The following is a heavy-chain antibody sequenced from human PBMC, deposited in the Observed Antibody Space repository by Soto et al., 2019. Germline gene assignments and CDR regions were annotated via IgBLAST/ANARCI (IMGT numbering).Heavy chain of an antibody. CDR1: GFTFSSYG. CDR2: ISYDGSNK. D-gene: IGHD6-13*01. Sequence: PGRSLRLSRAASGFTFSSYGMHWVRQAPGKGLEWVAVISYDGSNKYYADSVKGRFTISXXXXXXTXYXQXXXLRAXDTAVYYCAKEAAIAADWFDPWGQGTLVTVSS. CDR3: AKEAAIAADWFDP. J-gene: IGHJ5*02. V-gene: IGHV3-30*18.